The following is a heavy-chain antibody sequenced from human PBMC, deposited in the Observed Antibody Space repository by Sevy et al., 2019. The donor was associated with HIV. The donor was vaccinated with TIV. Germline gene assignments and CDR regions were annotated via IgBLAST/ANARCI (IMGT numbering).Heavy chain of an antibody. CDR2: INQDGSQK. CDR3: ASELWPGDY. Sequence: GGSLRLSCAASGFTFSDYFMGWVRQAPGRGLEWVANINQDGSQKNYVDSVKGRFTISRDNAKNSLYLQMNRLRVDDTAVYYWASELWPGDYWGQGTLVTVSS. D-gene: IGHD2-21*01. J-gene: IGHJ4*02. CDR1: GFTFSDYF. V-gene: IGHV3-7*01.